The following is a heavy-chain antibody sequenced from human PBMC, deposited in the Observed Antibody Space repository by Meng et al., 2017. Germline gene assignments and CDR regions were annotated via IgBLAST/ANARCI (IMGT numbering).Heavy chain of an antibody. CDR1: GGTFSSYA. V-gene: IGHV1-69*01. CDR2: IIPIFGTA. J-gene: IGHJ2*01. Sequence: QVQLVQSGAEVKKPGSSVKVPCKASGGTFSSYAISWVRQAPGQGLGWMGGIIPIFGTANYAQKFQGRVTITADESTSTAYMELSSLRSEDTAVYYCARHYYYDSSGYYSTWYFDLWGRGTLVTVSS. CDR3: ARHYYYDSSGYYSTWYFDL. D-gene: IGHD3-22*01.